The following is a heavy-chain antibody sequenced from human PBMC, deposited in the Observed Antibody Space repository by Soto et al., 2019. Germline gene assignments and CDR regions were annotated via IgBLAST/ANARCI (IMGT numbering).Heavy chain of an antibody. CDR3: EIVPLRITMIVVVPFDY. Sequence: GGSLRLSCAASGFTFSSYAMSWVRQAPGKGLEWVSAISGSGGSTYYADSVKGRFTISGDNSKNTLYLQMNSLRAEDTAVYYCEIVPLRITMIVVVPFDYWGQGTLVTVSS. CDR2: ISGSGGST. D-gene: IGHD3-22*01. J-gene: IGHJ4*02. CDR1: GFTFSSYA. V-gene: IGHV3-23*01.